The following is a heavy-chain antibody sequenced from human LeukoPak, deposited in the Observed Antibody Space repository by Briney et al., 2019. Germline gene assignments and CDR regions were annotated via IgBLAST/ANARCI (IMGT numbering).Heavy chain of an antibody. CDR2: ISWNSGSI. Sequence: GGSLRLSCAASGFTFDDYAMHWVRQAPGKGLEWVSGISWNSGSIGYADSVKGRFTISRDNAKNSLYLQMNSLRAEDTAVYYCVRDLGGRSGHWGQGTLVTVSS. D-gene: IGHD1-26*01. J-gene: IGHJ4*02. CDR1: GFTFDDYA. V-gene: IGHV3-9*01. CDR3: VRDLGGRSGH.